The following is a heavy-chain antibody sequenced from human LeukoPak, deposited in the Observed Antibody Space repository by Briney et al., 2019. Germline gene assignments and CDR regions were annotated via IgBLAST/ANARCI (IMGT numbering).Heavy chain of an antibody. CDR1: GYTFTSYD. CDR2: MNSNSGNT. J-gene: IGHJ4*02. CDR3: ARLSIAVAGGAIDY. Sequence: ASVKVSCKASGYTFTSYDINWVRQATGQGLEWMGWMNSNSGNTGYAQKFQGRVTMTRNTSISTAYMELSSLRSEDTAVYYCARLSIAVAGGAIDYWGQGTLVTVSS. V-gene: IGHV1-8*01. D-gene: IGHD6-19*01.